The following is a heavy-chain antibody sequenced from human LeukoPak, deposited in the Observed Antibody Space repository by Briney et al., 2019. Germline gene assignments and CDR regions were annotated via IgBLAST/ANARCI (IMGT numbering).Heavy chain of an antibody. CDR1: GFTFSSYA. J-gene: IGHJ4*02. Sequence: PGGSLRLSCAASGFTFSSYAMSWVRQAPGKGLEWVSAISGSGGSTYYADSVKGRFTISRDNSKNTLYLQMNSLRAEDTAVYYCAKDQMHYDILTGLDYWGQGTLVTVSS. CDR3: AKDQMHYDILTGLDY. D-gene: IGHD3-9*01. CDR2: ISGSGGST. V-gene: IGHV3-23*01.